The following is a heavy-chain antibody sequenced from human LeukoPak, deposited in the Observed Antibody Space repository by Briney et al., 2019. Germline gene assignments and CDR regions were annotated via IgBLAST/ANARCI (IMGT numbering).Heavy chain of an antibody. J-gene: IGHJ4*02. V-gene: IGHV3-23*01. Sequence: GGSLRLSCAASGFTFSSHGMNWVRQAPGKGLEWVAGIIPSGHTTYYADSVRGRFTISRDNSRNTLYLQMNSLRAEDTAVYYCTIQEPYYYYDSSGPRFDYWGQGTLVTVSS. D-gene: IGHD3-22*01. CDR3: TIQEPYYYYDSSGPRFDY. CDR2: IIPSGHTT. CDR1: GFTFSSHG.